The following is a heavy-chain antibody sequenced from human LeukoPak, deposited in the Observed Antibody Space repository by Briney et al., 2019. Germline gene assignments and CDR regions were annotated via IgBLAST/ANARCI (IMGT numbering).Heavy chain of an antibody. Sequence: SETLSLTCAVYGGSFSGYYMSWVRQPPGKGLEWIGEINHSGSTNYHPSLKSRATISVDTSKNQLSLKRSCVTAADTAEPYRARGGDFLHDLWRGYYNGCWFFPSGPGDLVTVSS. J-gene: IGHJ5*02. V-gene: IGHV4-34*01. CDR3: ARGGDFLHDLWRGYYNGCWFFP. D-gene: IGHD3-3*01. CDR1: GGSFSGYY. CDR2: INHSGST.